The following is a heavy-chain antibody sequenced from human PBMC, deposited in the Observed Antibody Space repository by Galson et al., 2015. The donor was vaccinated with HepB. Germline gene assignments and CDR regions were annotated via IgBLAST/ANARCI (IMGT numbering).Heavy chain of an antibody. CDR2: ISSNGGST. Sequence: SLRLSCAASRFTFSSYAMHWVRQAPGKGLEYVSAISSNGGSTYYANSVKGRFTISRDNSKNTLYLQMGSLRAEDMAVYYCARKASALFPWGQGTLVTVSS. V-gene: IGHV3-64*01. J-gene: IGHJ5*02. CDR1: RFTFSSYA. CDR3: ARKASALFP.